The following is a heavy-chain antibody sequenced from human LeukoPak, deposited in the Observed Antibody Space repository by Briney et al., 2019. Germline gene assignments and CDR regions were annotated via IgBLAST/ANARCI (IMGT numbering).Heavy chain of an antibody. V-gene: IGHV1-2*02. CDR3: ARSAGLVYDAFDI. Sequence: ASAKASCKASGYTFTGYYMHWVRQAPGQGLEWMGWINPNSGGTNYAQKFQGRVTMTRDTSISTAYMELSRLRSDDTAVYYCARSAGLVYDAFDIWGQGTMVTVSS. CDR1: GYTFTGYY. D-gene: IGHD3-22*01. J-gene: IGHJ3*02. CDR2: INPNSGGT.